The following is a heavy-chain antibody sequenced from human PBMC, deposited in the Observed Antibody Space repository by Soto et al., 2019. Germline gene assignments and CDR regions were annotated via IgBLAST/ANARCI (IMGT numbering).Heavy chain of an antibody. Sequence: GGSLRLSCAASGFTFSSYAMSWVRQAPGKGLEWVSAISGSGGSTYYADSVKGRFTISRDNSKNTLYLQMNSLRAEDTAVYYCAKDTDYYYGSGSRGGYMDVWGKGTTVTVSS. CDR1: GFTFSSYA. CDR2: ISGSGGST. J-gene: IGHJ6*03. D-gene: IGHD3-10*01. V-gene: IGHV3-23*01. CDR3: AKDTDYYYGSGSRGGYMDV.